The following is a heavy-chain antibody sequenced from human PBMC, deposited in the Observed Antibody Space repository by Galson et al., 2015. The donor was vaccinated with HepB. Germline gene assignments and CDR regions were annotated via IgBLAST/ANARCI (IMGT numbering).Heavy chain of an antibody. CDR2: INPSGGST. V-gene: IGHV1-46*04. CDR1: GYTFTSYY. D-gene: IGHD3-10*01. Sequence: SVKVSCKASGYTFTSYYMHWVRQAPGQGLEWMGIINPSGGSTSYAQKLQGRVTMTRDTSTSTVYMELSSLRSEDTAVYYCAREGPGDYGSGSYYDYWGQGTLVTVSS. CDR3: AREGPGDYGSGSYYDY. J-gene: IGHJ4*02.